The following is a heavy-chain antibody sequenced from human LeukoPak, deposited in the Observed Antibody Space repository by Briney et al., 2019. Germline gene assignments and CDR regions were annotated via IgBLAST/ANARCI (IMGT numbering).Heavy chain of an antibody. Sequence: GGSLRLSCAASGFTFSSYAMSWVRQAPGKGLEWVSAISSSGGTTYYSDSVKGRFTISRDNSRNTLFLQMNSLRVEDTAVYYCAKGTMDGGQYYYDSSGGQGTLVTVSS. CDR1: GFTFSSYA. J-gene: IGHJ4*02. CDR2: ISSSGGTT. D-gene: IGHD3-22*01. CDR3: AKGTMDGGQYYYDSS. V-gene: IGHV3-23*01.